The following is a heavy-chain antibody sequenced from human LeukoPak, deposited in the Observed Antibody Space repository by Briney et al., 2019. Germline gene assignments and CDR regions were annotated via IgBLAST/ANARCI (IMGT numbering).Heavy chain of an antibody. J-gene: IGHJ4*02. CDR2: IYFSGST. CDR1: GGSISSSSYY. CDR3: AREKVYDSSGHFDY. D-gene: IGHD3-22*01. Sequence: SETLSLTCTVSGGSISSSSYYWSWIRQPPGKGLEWIGYIYFSGSTNYNPSLKSRVTISVDTSKNQFSLKLTSVTSADTAVYYCAREKVYDSSGHFDYWGQGTLVTVSS. V-gene: IGHV4-61*01.